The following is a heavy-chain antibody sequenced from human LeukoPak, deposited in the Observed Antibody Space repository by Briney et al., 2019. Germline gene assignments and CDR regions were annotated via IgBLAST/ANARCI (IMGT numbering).Heavy chain of an antibody. Sequence: VASVKVSCKAPGYTFTSYYMHWVRQAPGQGLEWMGIINPSGGSTSYAQKFQGRVTMTRDTSTSTVYMELSSLRSEDTAVYYCARATQLWCFDYWGQGTLVTVSS. V-gene: IGHV1-46*01. CDR3: ARATQLWCFDY. D-gene: IGHD5-18*01. J-gene: IGHJ4*02. CDR1: GYTFTSYY. CDR2: INPSGGST.